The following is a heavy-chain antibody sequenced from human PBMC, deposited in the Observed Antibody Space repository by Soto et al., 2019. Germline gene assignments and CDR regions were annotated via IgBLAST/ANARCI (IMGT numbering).Heavy chain of an antibody. CDR1: GFTFSDYY. J-gene: IGHJ3*02. V-gene: IGHV3-11*01. Sequence: ESGGGLVKPGGSLRLSCAGSGFTFSDYYMSWIRQIPGKGLEWISYISGGNTIYYIDSVKCRFTLSRDSAKNSLYLQMDSLRAEDTAVYYCVRGHSGLDIWGQGTMVTVSS. D-gene: IGHD5-12*01. CDR2: ISGGNTI. CDR3: VRGHSGLDI.